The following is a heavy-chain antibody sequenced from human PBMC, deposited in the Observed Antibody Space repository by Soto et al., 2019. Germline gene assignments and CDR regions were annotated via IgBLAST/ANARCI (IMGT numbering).Heavy chain of an antibody. V-gene: IGHV4-34*01. Sequence: PSETLSLTCAVYGGSFSGYYWSWIRQPPGKGLEWIGEINHSGSTNYNPSLKSRVTISVDTSKNQFSLKLSSVTAADTAVYYCARGARDYVWGSYRLRYGMDVWGQGTTVTVSS. CDR2: INHSGST. D-gene: IGHD3-16*02. CDR3: ARGARDYVWGSYRLRYGMDV. CDR1: GGSFSGYY. J-gene: IGHJ6*02.